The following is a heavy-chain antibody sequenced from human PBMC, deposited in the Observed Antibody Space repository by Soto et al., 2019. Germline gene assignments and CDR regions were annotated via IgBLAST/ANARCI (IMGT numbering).Heavy chain of an antibody. V-gene: IGHV3-7*03. Sequence: SGRLSCAASGITFSSYWVIWVRQAPGKGLEWVANIKQDGSEKYYVDSVKGRFTISRDNAKNSLYLQMNSLRAEDTAVYYCARDGEASGYYYYYGMDVWGQGTTVTVSS. D-gene: IGHD3-3*01. CDR2: IKQDGSEK. J-gene: IGHJ6*02. CDR3: ARDGEASGYYYYYGMDV. CDR1: GITFSSYW.